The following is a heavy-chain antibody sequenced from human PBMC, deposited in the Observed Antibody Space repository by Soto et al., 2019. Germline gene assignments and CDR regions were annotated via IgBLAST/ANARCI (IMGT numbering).Heavy chain of an antibody. CDR1: GYTLTTYG. D-gene: IGHD1-26*01. J-gene: IGHJ6*02. Sequence: QVQLVQSGPEVTKPGASVKVSCKASGYTLTTYGISWVRQAPGQGLELMGWISGYNGLTNYAQKCRGRVTITTDTATSTADMELSSLRSEDTAMYVCARDGRKPFSVVWLTAMDAWGQGTTVTVSS. CDR3: ARDGRKPFSVVWLTAMDA. CDR2: ISGYNGLT. V-gene: IGHV1-18*01.